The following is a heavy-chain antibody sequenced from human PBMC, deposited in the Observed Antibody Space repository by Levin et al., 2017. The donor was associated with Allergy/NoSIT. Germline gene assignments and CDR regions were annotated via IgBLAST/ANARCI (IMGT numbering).Heavy chain of an antibody. V-gene: IGHV4-59*01. Sequence: PSETLSLTCTVSGASISRFYWSWIRQPPGRGLEWIGNGFYSGTTNYNPSLKSRVTILVDTSKNQFSLKLSSVTAADTAVYYCARATRSSLIYYFDYWGQGTLVTVSS. CDR3: ARATRSSLIYYFDY. J-gene: IGHJ4*02. D-gene: IGHD6-13*01. CDR2: GFYSGTT. CDR1: GASISRFY.